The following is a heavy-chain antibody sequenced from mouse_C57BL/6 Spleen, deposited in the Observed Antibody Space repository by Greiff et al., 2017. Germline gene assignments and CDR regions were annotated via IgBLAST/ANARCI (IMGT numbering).Heavy chain of an antibody. CDR3: ARSLPITTVVATGY. V-gene: IGHV1-42*01. CDR1: GYSFTGYY. D-gene: IGHD1-1*01. J-gene: IGHJ2*01. CDR2: LTPSTGGT. Sequence: EVQVVESGPELVKPGASVKISCKASGYSFTGYYMNWVKQSPEKSLEWIGELTPSTGGTTYNQKFKAKATLTVDKSSITAYMPLKSLTSEDSAVYYCARSLPITTVVATGYWGQGTTLTVSS.